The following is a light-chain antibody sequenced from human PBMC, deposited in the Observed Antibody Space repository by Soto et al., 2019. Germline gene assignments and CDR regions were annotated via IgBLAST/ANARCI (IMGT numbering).Light chain of an antibody. CDR2: EVI. V-gene: IGLV2-14*03. Sequence: QSVLTQPASVSLSPGQAITVSCSGTSSDIGAHNFVSLYQQHPGKAPKLIIYEVINRPSGVSDRFSGSKSGNTASLTISGLQSEDEADYYCNSYTTSNTFVFGSGAKVTVL. J-gene: IGLJ1*01. CDR1: SSDIGAHNF. CDR3: NSYTTSNTFV.